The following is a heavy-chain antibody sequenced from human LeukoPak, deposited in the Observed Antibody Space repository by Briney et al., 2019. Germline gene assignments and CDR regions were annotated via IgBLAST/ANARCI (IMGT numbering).Heavy chain of an antibody. V-gene: IGHV3-74*01. CDR2: INSDGRSI. J-gene: IGHJ4*02. Sequence: SGGSLRLSCAASGFTFSSYWMHWVRQAPGKGLVWVSRINSDGRSISYADSVKGRFTISRDNDKNTLYLQMNSLRAEDTAVYYCAIRRYLAGFDYWGQGTLVTVSS. CDR1: GFTFSSYW. CDR3: AIRRYLAGFDY. D-gene: IGHD3-16*02.